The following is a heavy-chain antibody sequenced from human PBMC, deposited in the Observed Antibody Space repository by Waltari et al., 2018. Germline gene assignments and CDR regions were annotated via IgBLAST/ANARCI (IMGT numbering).Heavy chain of an antibody. V-gene: IGHV3-74*01. J-gene: IGHJ4*02. CDR2: INCDGSRT. D-gene: IGHD6-6*01. CDR1: GFTFSSYW. CDR3: ARRSSSSVFDY. Sequence: EVQLVESGGGLVQPGGSLRLSCAASGFTFSSYWMHWVRQAPGKGLVWVSRINCDGSRTSYAESVKGRFTISRDNAKNTLYLQMNSLRAEDTAVYYCARRSSSSVFDYWGQGTLVTVSS.